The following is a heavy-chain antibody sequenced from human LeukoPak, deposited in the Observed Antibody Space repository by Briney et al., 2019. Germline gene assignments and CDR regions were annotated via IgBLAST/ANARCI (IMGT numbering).Heavy chain of an antibody. CDR1: GGTFSSYA. V-gene: IGHV1-69*04. J-gene: IGHJ4*02. CDR2: IIPILGIA. CDR3: ARDQGTYYSDY. Sequence: ASVKVSCKASGGTFSSYAISCVRQAPGQGLEWMGRIIPILGIANYAQKFQGRVTITADKSTSTAYMGLSTLTSEDTAVYYRARDQGTYYSDYWGQGTLATVSS.